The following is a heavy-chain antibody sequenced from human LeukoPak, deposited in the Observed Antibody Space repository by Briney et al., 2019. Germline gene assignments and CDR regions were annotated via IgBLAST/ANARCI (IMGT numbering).Heavy chain of an antibody. CDR2: IPGTGGST. Sequence: PGRSLRLSCAASGFTVSSYAMRCVRQAPGKGLWWVSAIPGTGGSTYYADSVKGRFTISRDNSKNTLYLQMNSLRAEDTAVYYCANLRGGIMDFRSGYLYNWFDPWGQGTLVTVSS. CDR3: ANLRGGIMDFRSGYLYNWFDP. D-gene: IGHD3-3*01. J-gene: IGHJ5*02. V-gene: IGHV3-23*01. CDR1: GFTVSSYA.